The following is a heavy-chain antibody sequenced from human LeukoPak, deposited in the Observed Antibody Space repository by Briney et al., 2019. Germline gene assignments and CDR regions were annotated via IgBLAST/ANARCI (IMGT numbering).Heavy chain of an antibody. Sequence: ASVKVSCKASGYTFTSLDINWVRQAPGQGLEWMGWMNPSSGYTGYAQQFQGRVTFTRSTSISTAYMEVRSLRSEDTAVYYCARVDGSPDYWGQGTLVTVSS. J-gene: IGHJ4*02. CDR1: GYTFTSLD. D-gene: IGHD3-22*01. V-gene: IGHV1-8*03. CDR2: MNPSSGYT. CDR3: ARVDGSPDY.